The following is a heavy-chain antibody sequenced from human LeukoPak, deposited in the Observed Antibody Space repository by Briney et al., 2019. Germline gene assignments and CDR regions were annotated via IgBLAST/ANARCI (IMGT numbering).Heavy chain of an antibody. V-gene: IGHV3-23*01. D-gene: IGHD3-9*01. J-gene: IGHJ4*02. CDR3: AKGRVLRYFDWLEYYFDY. Sequence: PGGSLRLSCAASGFTVSSNYMSWVRQAPGKGLEWVSAISGSGGSTYYADSVKGRFTISRDNSKNTLYLQMNSLRAEDTAVYYCAKGRVLRYFDWLEYYFDYWGQGTLVTVSS. CDR1: GFTVSSNY. CDR2: ISGSGGST.